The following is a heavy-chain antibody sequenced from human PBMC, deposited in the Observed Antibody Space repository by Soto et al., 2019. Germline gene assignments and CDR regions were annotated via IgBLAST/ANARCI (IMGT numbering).Heavy chain of an antibody. V-gene: IGHV3-33*01. CDR2: IWYDGSNK. CDR1: GFTFSSYG. D-gene: IGHD5-18*01. J-gene: IGHJ4*02. Sequence: QVQLVESGGGVVQPGRSLRLSCAASGFTFSSYGMHWVRQAPGKGLEWVAVIWYDGSNKYYADSVKGRFTISRDNSKNTLDMQMNSLTAEDTAVYYWARDLSRGYSYGSDYWGQGTLVTASS. CDR3: ARDLSRGYSYGSDY.